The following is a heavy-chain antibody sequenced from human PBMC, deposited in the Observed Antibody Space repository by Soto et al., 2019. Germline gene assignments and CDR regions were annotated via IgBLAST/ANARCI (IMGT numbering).Heavy chain of an antibody. CDR1: GFTVSSNY. V-gene: IGHV3-53*01. CDR2: IYSGGST. Sequence: GGSLRLSCAASGFTVSSNYMSWVRQAPGKGLEWVSVIYSGGSTYYADSVKGRFTISRDNSKNTLYLQMNSLRAEDTAVYYCAREGSSGYSSFFDYWGQGTLVTVSS. J-gene: IGHJ4*02. D-gene: IGHD3-22*01. CDR3: AREGSSGYSSFFDY.